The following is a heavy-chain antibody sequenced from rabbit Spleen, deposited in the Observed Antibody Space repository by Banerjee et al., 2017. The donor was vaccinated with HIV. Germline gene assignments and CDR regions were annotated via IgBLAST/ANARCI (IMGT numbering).Heavy chain of an antibody. CDR2: IYAGSSGST. J-gene: IGHJ4*01. V-gene: IGHV1S40*01. D-gene: IGHD2-1*01. CDR3: ARGFYTYDDYVNFYGAYFNL. Sequence: QSLEESGGDLVKPGASLTLTCTASGFSFSSGYWVCWVRQAPGKGPEWIACIYAGSSGSTDFASWAKGRFTISKASSTTVTLQMTSLIAADTATYFCARGFYTYDDYVNFYGAYFNLWGPGTLVTVS. CDR1: GFSFSSGYW.